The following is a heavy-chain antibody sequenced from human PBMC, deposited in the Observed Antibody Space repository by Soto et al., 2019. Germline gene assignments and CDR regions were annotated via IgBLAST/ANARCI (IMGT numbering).Heavy chain of an antibody. CDR1: GGSISSGGYY. V-gene: IGHV4-31*03. Sequence: QVQLQESGPGLVKPSQTLSLTCTVSGGSISSGGYYWSWIRQHPGKGLEWIGYIYYSGSTYYNPSLKSRVTRSVDTAKTQFSLKLSSVTAAATAMYYCAREVEAAGTSIDYWGQGTLVTVSS. D-gene: IGHD6-13*01. J-gene: IGHJ4*02. CDR2: IYYSGST. CDR3: AREVEAAGTSIDY.